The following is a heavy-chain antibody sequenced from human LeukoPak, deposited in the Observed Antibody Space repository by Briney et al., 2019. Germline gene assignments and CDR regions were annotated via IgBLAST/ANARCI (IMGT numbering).Heavy chain of an antibody. V-gene: IGHV4-39*01. D-gene: IGHD2-2*01. Sequence: PSETLSLTCTVSNAPIATSSYYWGWIRQPPGKGLEWIGNIYYSGTTNYNPSLKGRVAFFFDTSKNQFSLKLTSVTTADPAGYECARRQRYPYYFNTWGQGTLVTVSS. CDR1: NAPIATSSYY. CDR2: IYYSGTT. CDR3: ARRQRYPYYFNT. J-gene: IGHJ4*02.